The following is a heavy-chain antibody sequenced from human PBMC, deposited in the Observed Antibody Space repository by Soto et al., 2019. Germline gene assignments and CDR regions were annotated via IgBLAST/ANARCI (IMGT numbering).Heavy chain of an antibody. V-gene: IGHV3-23*01. CDR3: AKDRRAGGNYGFYSDF. J-gene: IGHJ4*02. D-gene: IGHD1-7*01. Sequence: SLRLSCAASGFTFSSYGMTWVRQAPGKGLEWVSFSSATGAGTYYADSVKGRFTISRDNSKNTLYLQVTSLRADDTAVYYCAKDRRAGGNYGFYSDFWGQGALVTVSS. CDR2: SSATGAGT. CDR1: GFTFSSYG.